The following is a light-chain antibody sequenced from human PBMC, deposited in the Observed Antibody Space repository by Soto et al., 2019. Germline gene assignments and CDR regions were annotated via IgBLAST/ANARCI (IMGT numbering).Light chain of an antibody. CDR1: QTISNH. Sequence: DIQLTQSPSFLSASVGDRVTITCRASQTISNHLNWYQQRQGTAPKVLVYAASTLEAGVPSRFSGSGSGTDFTFTISSLQPEDIATYYCQQYDNLPITFGQGTRLEIK. V-gene: IGKV1-33*01. CDR2: AAS. J-gene: IGKJ5*01. CDR3: QQYDNLPIT.